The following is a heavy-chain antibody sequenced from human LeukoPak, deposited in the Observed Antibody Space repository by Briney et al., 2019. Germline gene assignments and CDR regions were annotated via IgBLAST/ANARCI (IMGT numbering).Heavy chain of an antibody. V-gene: IGHV3-30*04. D-gene: IGHD2-15*01. CDR1: GFTFSNYA. J-gene: IGHJ6*03. CDR3: TSGSGTPAYYYMDV. Sequence: GRSLRLSCAASGFTFSNYAIHWVRQAPGKGLEWVAVISYDGSNKYYADSVKGRFTISRDSYKNTLYLQMNSLSAEDTAVYYCTSGSGTPAYYYMDVWGKGTTVTISS. CDR2: ISYDGSNK.